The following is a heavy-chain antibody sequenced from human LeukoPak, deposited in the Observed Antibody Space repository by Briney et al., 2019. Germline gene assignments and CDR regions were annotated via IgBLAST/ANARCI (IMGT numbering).Heavy chain of an antibody. J-gene: IGHJ3*02. CDR3: ARRPPTYYYDSSGYFFTSPEDAFDI. D-gene: IGHD3-22*01. V-gene: IGHV3-30-3*01. CDR1: GFTFSSYA. Sequence: GGFLRLSCAASGFTFSSYALHWVRQAPGKGLEWVAVISYDGGNMSYADSVKGRFTISRDNSKNTLYLQMNSLRAEDTAVYYCARRPPTYYYDSSGYFFTSPEDAFDIWGQGTMVTVSS. CDR2: ISYDGGNM.